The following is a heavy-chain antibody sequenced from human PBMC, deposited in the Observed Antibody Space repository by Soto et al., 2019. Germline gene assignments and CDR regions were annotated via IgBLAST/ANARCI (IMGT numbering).Heavy chain of an antibody. CDR1: GYTFTSYD. J-gene: IGHJ5*02. CDR2: MNPNSGNT. CDR3: ARGYINVYGDYWFDP. V-gene: IGHV1-8*01. Sequence: QVQLVQSGAEVKKPGASVKVSCKASGYTFTSYDINWVRQATGQGLEWMGWMNPNSGNTGYAQKFQGRGTMTRNTSISTAYMELRSLRSEDTAVYYCARGYINVYGDYWFDPWGQGTLVTVSS. D-gene: IGHD4-17*01.